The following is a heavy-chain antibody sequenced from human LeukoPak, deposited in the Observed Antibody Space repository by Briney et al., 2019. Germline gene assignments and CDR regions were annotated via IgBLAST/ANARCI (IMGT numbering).Heavy chain of an antibody. CDR1: GYTFTSYG. CDR2: ISAYNGNT. J-gene: IGHJ4*02. V-gene: IGHV1-18*01. Sequence: ASVKVSCKASGYTFTSYGISWVRQAPGQGLEWMGWISAYNGNTNYAQKLQGRVTMTTDTSTSTAYMELRSLRSDDTAVYYCARGRRVSRDGYNPFDYWGQGTLVTVSS. CDR3: ARGRRVSRDGYNPFDY. D-gene: IGHD5-24*01.